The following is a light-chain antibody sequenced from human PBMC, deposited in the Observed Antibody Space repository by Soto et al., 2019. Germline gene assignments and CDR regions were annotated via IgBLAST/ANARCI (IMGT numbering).Light chain of an antibody. CDR3: GTWDGSLNTQI. J-gene: IGLJ2*01. Sequence: QSVLTQPPSVSAAPGQKVTISCSGSSSNIGNNYVSWYQQLPGTAPKLLIYDNDKRPSGIPDRFSGSKSGTSATLGITGLQTGDEADDYCGTWDGSLNTQIFGGGTKLTVL. CDR2: DND. CDR1: SSNIGNNY. V-gene: IGLV1-51*01.